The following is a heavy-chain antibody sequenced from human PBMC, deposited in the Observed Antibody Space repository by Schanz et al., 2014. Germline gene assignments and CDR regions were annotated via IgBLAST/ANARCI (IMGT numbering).Heavy chain of an antibody. CDR3: AKQIHYDILTVTRD. Sequence: EVQLLESGGGLVQPGGSLRLSCAASGFTFSSYAMSWVRQAPGKGLEWVSALSGSGGSTYYADSVKGRFTISRDNSKNTLYLQMNRRRAEDTAVYYCAKQIHYDILTVTRDWGQGTLVTVSS. CDR2: LSGSGGST. D-gene: IGHD3-9*01. J-gene: IGHJ4*02. V-gene: IGHV3-23*01. CDR1: GFTFSSYA.